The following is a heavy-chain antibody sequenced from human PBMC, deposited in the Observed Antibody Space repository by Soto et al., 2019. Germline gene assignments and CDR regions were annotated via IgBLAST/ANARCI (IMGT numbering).Heavy chain of an antibody. CDR2: IDPSDSCT. V-gene: IGHV5-10-1*01. Sequence: GESLKISCKGSGYSFTSYWISWVRQMPGKGLEWMGRIDPSDSCTNYSPSFQGHVTISADKSISTAYLQWSSLKASDTAMYYCASTYYYDSSGYLNAFDIWGQGTMVTVSS. D-gene: IGHD3-22*01. CDR3: ASTYYYDSSGYLNAFDI. J-gene: IGHJ3*02. CDR1: GYSFTSYW.